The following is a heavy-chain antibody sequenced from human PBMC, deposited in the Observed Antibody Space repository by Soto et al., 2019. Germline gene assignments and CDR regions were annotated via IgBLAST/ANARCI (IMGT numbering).Heavy chain of an antibody. D-gene: IGHD3-3*01. CDR3: ARPRMEWALYFVN. CDR1: GFSFSDSG. J-gene: IGHJ4*02. CDR2: ISSSSRTI. Sequence: EVQLVESGGGLIQPGGSLRLSCEASGFSFSDSGMNWVRRAPGKRLEWISYISSSSRTIYYAASVEGRFTISRDNVRNSVPLQMSSLGGEDTGVYYCARPRMEWALYFVNWGLGTLVTVSS. V-gene: IGHV3-48*01.